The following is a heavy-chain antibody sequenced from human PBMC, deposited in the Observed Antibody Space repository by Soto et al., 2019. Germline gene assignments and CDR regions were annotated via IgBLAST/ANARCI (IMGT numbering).Heavy chain of an antibody. CDR3: ATTLGYCSSTSCYAAFDI. D-gene: IGHD2-2*01. Sequence: ASVNVSCKASGYTFTGYYMHWVRQAPGQGLEWMGWINPNSGGTNYAQKFQGWVTMTRDTSISTAYMELSRLRSDDTAVYYCATTLGYCSSTSCYAAFDIWGQGTMVTVSS. CDR2: INPNSGGT. J-gene: IGHJ3*02. V-gene: IGHV1-2*04. CDR1: GYTFTGYY.